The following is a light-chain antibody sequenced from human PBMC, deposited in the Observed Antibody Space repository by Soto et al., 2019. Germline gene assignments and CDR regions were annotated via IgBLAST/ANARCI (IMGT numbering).Light chain of an antibody. J-gene: IGKJ5*01. Sequence: EIVLTQSPGTLSLSPGERATLSCRASQSVSSSYLAWYQQKPGQAPGLLIYGASSRATGISDRFSGSGSGTDFTLTITRLEPEDFAVYYCQQYGSPITFGQGTRLEIK. CDR3: QQYGSPIT. V-gene: IGKV3-20*01. CDR2: GAS. CDR1: QSVSSSY.